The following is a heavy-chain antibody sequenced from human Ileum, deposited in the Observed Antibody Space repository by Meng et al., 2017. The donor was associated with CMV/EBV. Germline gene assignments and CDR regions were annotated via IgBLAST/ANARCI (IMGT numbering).Heavy chain of an antibody. D-gene: IGHD3-9*01. CDR3: AKDLGYDILTGYYRGGHYYGMDV. CDR1: GFTFSSYA. J-gene: IGHJ6*02. Sequence: GESLKISCAAAGFTFSSYAMSWVRQAPGKGLEWGSAISGSGGSTYYADSVKGRFTISRDNSKNTLYLQMNSLRAEDTAVYYCAKDLGYDILTGYYRGGHYYGMDVWGQGTTVTVSS. CDR2: ISGSGGST. V-gene: IGHV3-23*01.